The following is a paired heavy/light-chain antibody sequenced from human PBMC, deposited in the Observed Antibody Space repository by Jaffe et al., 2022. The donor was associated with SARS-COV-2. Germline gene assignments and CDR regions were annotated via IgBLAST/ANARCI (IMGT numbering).Heavy chain of an antibody. CDR1: GGSISNSAGY. V-gene: IGHV4-39*01. CDR2: ISYSGNT. CDR3: ARRPYFYMDV. J-gene: IGHJ6*03. Sequence: QLQLQESGPGLVKPSETLSLTCTVSGGSISNSAGYWGWIRQSPGKGLEWIGSISYSGNTNYTPSLKSRVTISVDTSKNQFSLKLSTVTATDTAVYYCARRPYFYMDVWGKGTTVTVSS.
Light chain of an antibody. V-gene: IGKV3-20*01. CDR1: QTVSSNY. CDR3: QQYGSSPET. CDR2: GAS. Sequence: EVVLTQSPGTLSLSPGERATLSCRASQTVSSNYLAWYQQKPGQAPRLLIFGASTRATDIPDRFSGSGSGTDFTLTISRLEPEDFAVYYCQQYGSSPETFGQGTKVEIK. J-gene: IGKJ1*01.